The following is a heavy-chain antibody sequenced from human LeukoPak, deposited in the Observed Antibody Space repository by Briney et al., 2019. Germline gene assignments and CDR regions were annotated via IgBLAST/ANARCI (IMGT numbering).Heavy chain of an antibody. V-gene: IGHV1-2*02. CDR2: INPNNGGT. CDR3: ARDKYTGYETFDY. D-gene: IGHD5-12*01. CDR1: GYTFTGYY. Sequence: ASVKVSCKASGYTFTGYYIHWVRQAPGQGLEWLGWINPNNGGTNYAQKFQGRVTMTRDTSISTAYMELNRLTSDDTAVYYCARDKYTGYETFDYWGQGTPVTVSS. J-gene: IGHJ4*02.